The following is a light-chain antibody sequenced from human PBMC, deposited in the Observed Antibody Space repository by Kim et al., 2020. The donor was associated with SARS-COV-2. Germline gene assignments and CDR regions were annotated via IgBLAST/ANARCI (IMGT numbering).Light chain of an antibody. CDR2: GAS. J-gene: IGKJ4*01. CDR3: QQYDNWPPLT. V-gene: IGKV3-15*01. Sequence: EIVMTQSPATLSVSPGERATLSCRASQSVDGNLAWYQQKPGQSPRLLIYGASTRATGIPARFSGSGSGTDFTLTISSLQSEDFAVYYCQQYDNWPPLTFGGGTKLEI. CDR1: QSVDGN.